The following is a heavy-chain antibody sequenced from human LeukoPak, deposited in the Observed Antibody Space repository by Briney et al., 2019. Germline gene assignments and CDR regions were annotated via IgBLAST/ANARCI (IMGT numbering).Heavy chain of an antibody. CDR1: GFTFDDYW. V-gene: IGHV3-7*01. J-gene: IGHJ5*02. CDR2: IKQDGSEK. CDR3: VTGRGDL. Sequence: AGSLRLSCAASGFTFDDYWMNWVSQTPGKGLEWVAIIKQDGSEKFYVDSMKGRFIISRDNAKNSLTLQMNSVRDEDTGVYYCVTGRGDLWGQGTLVTVSS.